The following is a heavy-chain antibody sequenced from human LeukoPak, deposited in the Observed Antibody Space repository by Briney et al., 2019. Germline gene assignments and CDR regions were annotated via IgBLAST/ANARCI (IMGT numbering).Heavy chain of an antibody. Sequence: SETLSLTCTVSGGAISSYYWSWIRQPAGKGLEWIGRIYTSGSTNYNPSLKSRVTMSVDTSKNQFSLKLSSVTAADTAVYYCARDQGWELPNWFDPWGQGTLVTVSS. CDR1: GGAISSYY. CDR2: IYTSGST. CDR3: ARDQGWELPNWFDP. D-gene: IGHD1-26*01. J-gene: IGHJ5*02. V-gene: IGHV4-4*07.